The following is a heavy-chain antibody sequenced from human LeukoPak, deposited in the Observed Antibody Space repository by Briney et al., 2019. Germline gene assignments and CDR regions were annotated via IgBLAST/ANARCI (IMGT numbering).Heavy chain of an antibody. Sequence: ASVKVSCKVSGYTLTELSMHWVRQAPGKGLEGMGGFDPEDGETIYAQKFQGRVTMTEDTSTDTAYMELSSLRSEDTAVYYCASPSIAVAGFDYWGQGTLVTVSS. CDR2: FDPEDGET. J-gene: IGHJ4*02. D-gene: IGHD6-19*01. CDR1: GYTLTELS. CDR3: ASPSIAVAGFDY. V-gene: IGHV1-24*01.